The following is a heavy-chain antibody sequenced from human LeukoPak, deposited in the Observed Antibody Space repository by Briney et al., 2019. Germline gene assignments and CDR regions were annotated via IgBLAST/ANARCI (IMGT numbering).Heavy chain of an antibody. CDR3: ARQDSSGDYPFQH. Sequence: KPSETLSLTCTVSGGSISSYYWSWIRQPPGKGLEWIGYIYYSGSTNYNPSLKSRVTISVDTSKNQFSLKLSSVTAADTAVYYCARQDSSGDYPFQHWGQGTLVTVSS. V-gene: IGHV4-59*01. CDR1: GGSISSYY. J-gene: IGHJ1*01. D-gene: IGHD3-22*01. CDR2: IYYSGST.